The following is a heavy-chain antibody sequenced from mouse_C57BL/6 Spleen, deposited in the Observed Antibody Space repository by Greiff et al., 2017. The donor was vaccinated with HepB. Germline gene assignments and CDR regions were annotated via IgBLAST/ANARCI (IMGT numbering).Heavy chain of an antibody. Sequence: EVQLQQSGAELVRPGASVKLSCTASGFNIKDDYMHWVKQRPEQGLEWIGWIDPENGDTEYASKFQGKATITADTSSNTAYLQHSSLTSEDTAVYYCTTTTVVAPAMDYWGQRTSVTVSS. CDR1: GFNIKDDY. V-gene: IGHV14-4*01. CDR2: IDPENGDT. CDR3: TTTTVVAPAMDY. J-gene: IGHJ4*01. D-gene: IGHD1-1*01.